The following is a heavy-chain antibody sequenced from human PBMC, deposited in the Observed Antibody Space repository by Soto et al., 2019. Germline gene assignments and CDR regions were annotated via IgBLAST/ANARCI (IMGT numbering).Heavy chain of an antibody. CDR3: AKGYYFDY. Sequence: EVQLLESGGGLVQPGGSPRLSCAASGFIFSSYAMSWVRQAPGKGLEWVSGISGSGGSTYYADSVKGRFTISRDNSKSTLYLQMNSLRAEDTAVYYCAKGYYFDYWGQGTLVTVSS. CDR2: ISGSGGST. J-gene: IGHJ4*02. V-gene: IGHV3-23*01. CDR1: GFIFSSYA.